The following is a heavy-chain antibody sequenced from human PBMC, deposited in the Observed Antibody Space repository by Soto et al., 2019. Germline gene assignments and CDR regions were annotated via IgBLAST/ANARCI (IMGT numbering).Heavy chain of an antibody. CDR2: ITPSSDTI. CDR1: GFTFSSYS. J-gene: IGHJ4*02. V-gene: IGHV3-48*02. Sequence: XGSLRLSCAASGFTFSSYSMNWVRQAPGKGLEWVSYITPSSDTIYYADSVKGRFTISRDNGKNSLYLQMNSLRDEDTAVYYCARDIGSGWYYFDYWGQGHMVTVSS. D-gene: IGHD6-19*01. CDR3: ARDIGSGWYYFDY.